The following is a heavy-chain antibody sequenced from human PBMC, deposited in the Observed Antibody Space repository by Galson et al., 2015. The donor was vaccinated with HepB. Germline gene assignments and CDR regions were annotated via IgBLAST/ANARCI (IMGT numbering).Heavy chain of an antibody. CDR3: ARANSRDSPLGY. J-gene: IGHJ4*02. CDR1: GGSISYYY. V-gene: IGHV4-59*01. Sequence: SETLSLTCAVSGGSISYYYWSWIRQPPGKGLEWIGYIYHSESTNYNPSLKSRVTISGDTAKNQFSLKLSAGTAADTAVYFCARANSRDSPLGYWGQGTLVTVSS. D-gene: IGHD4-23*01. CDR2: IYHSEST.